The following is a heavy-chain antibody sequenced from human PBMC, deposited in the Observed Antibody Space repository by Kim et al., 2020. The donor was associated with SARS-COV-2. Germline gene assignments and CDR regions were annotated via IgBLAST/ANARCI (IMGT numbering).Heavy chain of an antibody. CDR1: GFTFSSYW. Sequence: GGSLRLSCAASGFTFSSYWMSWVRQAPGKGLEWVVNIKQDGSEKYYVDSVKGRFTISRDNAKNSLYLQMNSLRAEDTAVYYCARDDMLTMGYYYYGMDVWGQGTTVTVSS. D-gene: IGHD2-8*01. CDR2: IKQDGSEK. CDR3: ARDDMLTMGYYYYGMDV. V-gene: IGHV3-7*01. J-gene: IGHJ6*02.